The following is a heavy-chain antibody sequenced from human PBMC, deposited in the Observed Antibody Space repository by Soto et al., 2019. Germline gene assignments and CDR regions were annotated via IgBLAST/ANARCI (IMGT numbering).Heavy chain of an antibody. CDR2: ISAYNGNT. J-gene: IGHJ4*02. CDR1: GYTFTSYG. D-gene: IGHD3-16*01. Sequence: WASVKVSCKASGYTFTSYGISWVRQAPGQGLEWMGWISAYNGNTNYAQKLQGRVTMTTDTSTSTAYMELRSLRSDDTAVYYCASGDDSVLRPPPSFDYWGQGTLVTVSS. CDR3: ASGDDSVLRPPPSFDY. V-gene: IGHV1-18*04.